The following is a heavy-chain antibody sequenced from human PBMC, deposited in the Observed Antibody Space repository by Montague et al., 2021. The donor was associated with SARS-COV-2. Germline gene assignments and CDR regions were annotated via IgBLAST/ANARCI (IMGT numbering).Heavy chain of an antibody. J-gene: IGHJ4*02. D-gene: IGHD1-20*01. CDR2: IDWDDDK. CDR3: ARMTPITGLDY. CDR1: GFSLSTSGMC. Sequence: PALVTPTQTLTLTCTFSGFSLSTSGMCVSWIRQPPGKALEWLARIDWDDDKYYSTPLKTSLTISKDTPKNQVVLTMTTMNPVDTATYYCARMTPITGLDYWGQGTLGTVSS. V-gene: IGHV2-70*11.